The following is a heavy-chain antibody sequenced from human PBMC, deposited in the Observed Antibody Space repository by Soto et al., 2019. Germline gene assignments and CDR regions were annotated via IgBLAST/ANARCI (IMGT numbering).Heavy chain of an antibody. J-gene: IGHJ3*02. CDR2: IYSGGST. D-gene: IGHD5-12*01. V-gene: IGHV3-53*04. CDR1: GFTVSSNY. Sequence: EVQLVESGGGLVQPGGSLRLSCAASGFTVSSNYMSWVRQAPGKGLEWVSVIYSGGSTYYADSVKGRFTISRHNSKNTLYLQMNSLRAEDTAVYYCARCGGGGYDCDAFDIWGQGTMVTVSS. CDR3: ARCGGGGYDCDAFDI.